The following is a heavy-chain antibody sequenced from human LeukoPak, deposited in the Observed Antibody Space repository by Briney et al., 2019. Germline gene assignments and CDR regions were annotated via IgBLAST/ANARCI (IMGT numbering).Heavy chain of an antibody. CDR2: ISDSGGST. CDR3: AKDFYYDSNHFDY. V-gene: IGHV3-23*01. D-gene: IGHD3-22*01. J-gene: IGHJ4*02. Sequence: GGSLRLSCAASGFTFSSYSMSWVRQAPGKGLEWVSAISDSGGSTHYADSVKGRFTISRDNSKNTLYLQMNSLRAEDTAVYYCAKDFYYDSNHFDYWGQGTLVTVSS. CDR1: GFTFSSYS.